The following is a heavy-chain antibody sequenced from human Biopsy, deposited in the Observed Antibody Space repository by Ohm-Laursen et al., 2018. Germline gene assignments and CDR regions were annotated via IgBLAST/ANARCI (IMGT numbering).Heavy chain of an antibody. CDR1: GGTFSNYG. CDR3: ATKLTGYFHH. V-gene: IGHV1-69*06. J-gene: IGHJ1*01. Sequence: SSVKVSCKAPGGTFSNYGVNWVRQAPGQGLEWLGGNIPILGTGNYAQKFQDRVTVAADTSTSTATMELRSLRSDDTVVYYCATKLTGYFHHWGQGTLVIVSS. CDR2: NIPILGTG. D-gene: IGHD3-9*01.